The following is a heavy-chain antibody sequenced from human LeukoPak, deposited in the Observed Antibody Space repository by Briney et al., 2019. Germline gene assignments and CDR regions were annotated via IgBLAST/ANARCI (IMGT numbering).Heavy chain of an antibody. CDR3: ARVVRNLSDYYYMDV. J-gene: IGHJ6*03. CDR1: GGSLSPFY. V-gene: IGHV4-4*07. Sequence: PSETLSLTCTVSGGSLSPFYWSWVRQPAGKGLEWIGRIYVSGSTNYVPSLESRATMSVDRAKNQFSLKLTSVTAADTAVYYCARVVRNLSDYYYMDVWGKGTTVTVSS. CDR2: IYVSGST.